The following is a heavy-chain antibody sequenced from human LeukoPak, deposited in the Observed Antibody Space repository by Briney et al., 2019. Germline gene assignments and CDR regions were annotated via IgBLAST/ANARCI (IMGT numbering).Heavy chain of an antibody. V-gene: IGHV4-34*01. CDR1: GGSFSGYY. CDR3: ARGTYDFWSGYYEGRRNWFDP. Sequence: SETLSLTCAVYGGSFSGYYWSWIRQPPGKGLEWIGEINHSGSTNYNPSLKSRVTISVDTSKNQLSLKLSSVTAADTAVYYCARGTYDFWSGYYEGRRNWFDPWGQRTLVTVSS. D-gene: IGHD3-3*01. J-gene: IGHJ5*02. CDR2: INHSGST.